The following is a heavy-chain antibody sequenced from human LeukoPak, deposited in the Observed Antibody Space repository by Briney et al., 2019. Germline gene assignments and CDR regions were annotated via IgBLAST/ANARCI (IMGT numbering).Heavy chain of an antibody. CDR1: GYRFTNYW. CDR3: AKRRDYYYHGMDV. CDR2: IYPGDSDT. Sequence: GESLQISCKGSGYRFTNYWIGWVRQMPGKGLEWMGIIYPGDSDTRYSPSFRGQVTISADKSISTTYLQWSSLKTSDTAIYYCAKRRDYYYHGMDVWGQGTTVTVSS. V-gene: IGHV5-51*01. J-gene: IGHJ6*02.